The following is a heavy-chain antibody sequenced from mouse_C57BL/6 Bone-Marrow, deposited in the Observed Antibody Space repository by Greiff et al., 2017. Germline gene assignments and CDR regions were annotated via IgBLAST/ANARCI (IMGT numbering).Heavy chain of an antibody. Sequence: EVKVVESGGGLVKPGGSLKLSCAASGFTFSDYGMHWVRQAPEKGLEWVAYISSGSSTIYYADTVKGRFTISRDNAKNTLFLQMTSLRSEDTAMYYCASITTVVDYYAMDYWGQGTSVTVSS. V-gene: IGHV5-17*01. CDR3: ASITTVVDYYAMDY. CDR2: ISSGSSTI. CDR1: GFTFSDYG. D-gene: IGHD1-1*01. J-gene: IGHJ4*01.